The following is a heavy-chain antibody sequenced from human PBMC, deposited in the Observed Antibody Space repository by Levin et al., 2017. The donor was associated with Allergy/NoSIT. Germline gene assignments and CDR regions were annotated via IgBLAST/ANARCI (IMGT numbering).Heavy chain of an antibody. CDR3: AKDPMWDRYNFDMDV. J-gene: IGHJ6*02. V-gene: IGHV3-23*01. Sequence: QSGGSLRLSCTASGFTFNNYGLTWVRQAPGKGLEWVASIGGSGIDSNYADSVRGRFTITRDMNMIFLQINRLRVEDTAIYYCAKDPMWDRYNFDMDVWGQGTSVIVSS. D-gene: IGHD1-26*01. CDR1: GFTFNNYG. CDR2: IGGSGIDS.